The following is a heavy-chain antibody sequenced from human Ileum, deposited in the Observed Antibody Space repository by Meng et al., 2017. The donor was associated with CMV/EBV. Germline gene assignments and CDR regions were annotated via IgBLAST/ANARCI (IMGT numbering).Heavy chain of an antibody. J-gene: IGHJ6*02. CDR3: ASTVDPAMGGAKRDYYGMDV. Sequence: GGSLRLSCAMSGFTFNNFAMSWVRQAPGKGLEWVSRIYSDGSSTSYADSVKGRFTVSRDNAKDTLYLQMNSLRAEDTAVYFCASTVDPAMGGAKRDYYGMDVWGQGTAVTVSS. D-gene: IGHD5-18*01. CDR2: IYSDGSST. V-gene: IGHV3-74*01. CDR1: GFTFNNFA.